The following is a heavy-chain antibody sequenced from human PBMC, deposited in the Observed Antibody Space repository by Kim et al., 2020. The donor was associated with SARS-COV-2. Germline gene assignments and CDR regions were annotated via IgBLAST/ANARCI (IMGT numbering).Heavy chain of an antibody. Sequence: YADAVKGRFTISRDNAKNSLYLQMNSLRAEDTAVYYCARIGGSLAAAGDYWGQGTLVTVSS. D-gene: IGHD6-13*01. J-gene: IGHJ4*02. CDR3: ARIGGSLAAAGDY. V-gene: IGHV3-21*01.